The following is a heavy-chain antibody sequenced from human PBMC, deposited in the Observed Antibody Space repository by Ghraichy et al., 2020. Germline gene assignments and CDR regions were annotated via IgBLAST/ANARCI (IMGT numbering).Heavy chain of an antibody. CDR1: GFTFSNYA. D-gene: IGHD3-10*01. V-gene: IGHV3-23*01. CDR3: AKADSFYYGSGNTY. Sequence: GGSLRLSCAASGFTFSNYAMSWVRQAPGKGLEWVSTISGSGGSTYYADSVKGRFTISRDISKNTLYLQMNSLRAEDTAVYYCAKADSFYYGSGNTYWGQGTLVTVSS. J-gene: IGHJ4*02. CDR2: ISGSGGST.